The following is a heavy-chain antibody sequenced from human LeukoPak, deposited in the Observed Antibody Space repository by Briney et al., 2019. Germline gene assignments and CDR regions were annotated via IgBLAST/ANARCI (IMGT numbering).Heavy chain of an antibody. J-gene: IGHJ4*02. V-gene: IGHV3-69-1*01. CDR1: GFTSFNFP. D-gene: IGHD6-13*01. CDR3: APLYSSSSPFDY. Sequence: KPGGSLRLSCEASGFTSFNFPMNWVRKAPGKGLEWVSHIRSAGTITYADSVKGRFTISRDNAKNSLYLQMNSLRAEDTALYYCAPLYSSSSPFDYWGQGTLVTVSS. CDR2: IRSAGTI.